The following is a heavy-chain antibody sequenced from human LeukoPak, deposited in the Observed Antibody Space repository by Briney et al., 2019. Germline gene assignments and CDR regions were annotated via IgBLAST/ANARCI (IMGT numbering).Heavy chain of an antibody. V-gene: IGHV4-4*09. CDR3: ARHPRASDPFDI. CDR2: IYSSGST. J-gene: IGHJ3*02. CDR1: GGSMSSYY. Sequence: PSETLSLTCTVSGGSMSSYYGSWIRQPPGKGLEWIGYIYSSGSTNYNPSLTRRVAISEDTSKTQFSLKLTSVTAADTAVYYCARHPRASDPFDIWGQGTIVTVSS.